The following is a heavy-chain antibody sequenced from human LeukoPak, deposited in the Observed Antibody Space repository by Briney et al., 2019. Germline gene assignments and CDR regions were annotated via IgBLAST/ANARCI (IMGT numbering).Heavy chain of an antibody. CDR2: IYYSGST. CDR1: GGSISSSSYY. CDR3: AIDRGTGTTR. V-gene: IGHV4-39*07. D-gene: IGHD1-7*01. J-gene: IGHJ4*02. Sequence: SETLSITCTVSGGSISSSSYYWGWIRQPPGKGLEWIGSIYYSGSTYYNPSLKSRVTISVDRSKNQFSLKLSSVTAADTAVYYCAIDRGTGTTRWGQGTLVTVSS.